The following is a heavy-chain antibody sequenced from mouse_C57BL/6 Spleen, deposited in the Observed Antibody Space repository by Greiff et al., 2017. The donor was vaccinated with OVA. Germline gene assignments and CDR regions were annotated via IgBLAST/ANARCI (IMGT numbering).Heavy chain of an antibody. D-gene: IGHD2-4*01. CDR2: IYPSDSET. V-gene: IGHV1-61*01. CDR3: ARSPYYDFYAMDC. CDR1: GYTFTSYW. J-gene: IGHJ4*01. Sequence: QVQLQQPGAELVRPGSSVKLSCKASGYTFTSYWMDWVKQRPGQGLEWIGNIYPSDSETPYNQKFKDKATLTVDKSSSTAYMQLSSLTSEDSAVYYCARSPYYDFYAMDCWGQGTSVTVAS.